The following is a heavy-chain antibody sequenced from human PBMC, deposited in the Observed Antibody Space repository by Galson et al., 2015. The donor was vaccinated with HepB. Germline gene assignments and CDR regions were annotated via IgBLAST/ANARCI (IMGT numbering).Heavy chain of an antibody. Sequence: SLRLSCAASGFSFDDYIMHWVRQAPGKGLEWVCLISRDGRSTYYSESAKGRFTISRDNSRNSLYLQLNSLTSEDTAFYFCAKDHTTRPSIYGSTWHPLFDSWGQGTLVTVSS. CDR3: AKDHTTRPSIYGSTWHPLFDS. J-gene: IGHJ4*02. CDR1: GFSFDDYI. D-gene: IGHD6-13*01. CDR2: ISRDGRST. V-gene: IGHV3-43*01.